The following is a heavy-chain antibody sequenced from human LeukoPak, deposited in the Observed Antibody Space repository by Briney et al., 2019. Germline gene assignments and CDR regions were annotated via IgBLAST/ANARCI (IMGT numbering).Heavy chain of an antibody. Sequence: SQTLSLTCTVSDGSISSGGYYWSWIRQHPGKGLEWIGYIYYSGSTYYNPSLKSRVTISVDTSKNQFSLKLSSVTAADTAVYYCARGAMVLYWFDPWGQGTLVTVSS. CDR3: ARGAMVLYWFDP. V-gene: IGHV4-31*03. CDR1: DGSISSGGYY. J-gene: IGHJ5*02. CDR2: IYYSGST. D-gene: IGHD5-18*01.